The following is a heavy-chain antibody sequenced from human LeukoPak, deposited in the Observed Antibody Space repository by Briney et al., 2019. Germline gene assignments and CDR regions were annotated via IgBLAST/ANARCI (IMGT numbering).Heavy chain of an antibody. CDR3: AKSGSGPNDAFDI. J-gene: IGHJ3*02. Sequence: PGGSLRLSCAASGFTVSSNYMSWVRQAPGKGLEWVSVISGSGGSTYYADSVKGRFTIFRDNSNNTLYLQMNSLRAEDTAVYYCAKSGSGPNDAFDIWGQGTMVTVSS. V-gene: IGHV3-23*01. D-gene: IGHD3-10*01. CDR2: ISGSGGST. CDR1: GFTVSSNY.